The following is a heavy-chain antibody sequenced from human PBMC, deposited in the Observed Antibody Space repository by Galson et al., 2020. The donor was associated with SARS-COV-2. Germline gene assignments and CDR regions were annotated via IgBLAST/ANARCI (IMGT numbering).Heavy chain of an antibody. V-gene: IGHV4-31*03. Sequence: SETLSLTCTVSGGSISSGGYYWSWIRQHPGKGLEWIGYIYYSASTYYNPSLKSRVTISVDTSKNQFALKLSSVTAAVTAVYYCAREGTFLEWLRRDPWGQGTLVTVSS. D-gene: IGHD3-3*02. CDR2: IYYSAST. CDR1: GGSISSGGYY. CDR3: AREGTFLEWLRRDP. J-gene: IGHJ5*02.